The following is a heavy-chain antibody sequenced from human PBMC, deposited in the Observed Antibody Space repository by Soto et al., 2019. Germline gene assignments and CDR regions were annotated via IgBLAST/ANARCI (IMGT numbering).Heavy chain of an antibody. Sequence: GASVKVYCKASGYTFTNYGISWVRQAPGRGLEWMGWISGYNGNTIYAQNLQGRVTMTTDTPTNTAYMELRSLRSDDTAVYYCARGVGSGSYYNQYNWFDPWGQGTLVTVSS. CDR2: ISGYNGNT. J-gene: IGHJ5*02. CDR1: GYTFTNYG. CDR3: ARGVGSGSYYNQYNWFDP. V-gene: IGHV1-18*01. D-gene: IGHD3-10*01.